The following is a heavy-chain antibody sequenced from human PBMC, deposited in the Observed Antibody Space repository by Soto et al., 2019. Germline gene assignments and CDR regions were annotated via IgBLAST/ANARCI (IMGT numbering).Heavy chain of an antibody. CDR2: VYDSGSF. CDR3: ARGDYALVD. D-gene: IGHD3-16*01. V-gene: IGHV4-61*01. CDR1: CGCVNSGSYY. J-gene: IGHJ4*02. Sequence: EPLSLTWIVSCGCVNSGSYYMTWIRQPPGKGLEWIGYVYDSGSFNYNPSLKSRVTISVDTSKNQFSLKLNSVTAADTAVYYCARGDYALVDWGQGTLVTASS.